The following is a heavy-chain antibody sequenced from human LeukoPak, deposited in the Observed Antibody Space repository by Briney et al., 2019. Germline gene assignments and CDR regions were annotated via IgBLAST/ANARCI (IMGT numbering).Heavy chain of an antibody. J-gene: IGHJ2*01. V-gene: IGHV4-4*07. CDR3: ARHGVAAAVDAWYFDL. CDR2: IYPSGST. CDR1: GASISNYY. D-gene: IGHD6-13*01. Sequence: SETLSLTCTVSGASISNYYWSWIRQPAGKGLEWIGRIYPSGSTNYNPSLKSRVTMSVDTSKNQFSLKLRSLTAADTAVYYCARHGVAAAVDAWYFDLWGRGTLVTVSS.